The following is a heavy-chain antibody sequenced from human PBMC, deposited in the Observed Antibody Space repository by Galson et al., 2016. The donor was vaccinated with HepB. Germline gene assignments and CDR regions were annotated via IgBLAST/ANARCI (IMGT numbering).Heavy chain of an antibody. V-gene: IGHV1-69*13. J-gene: IGHJ5*02. CDR3: ATSTQYWFDP. D-gene: IGHD2/OR15-2a*01. Sequence: SVKVSCKAPGGTFSTSIISWVRQAPGHGLEWMGGITPIFRTTHYAQTFQGRVTITADESTTTAYMELSSLTSEDTAVYYCATSTQYWFDPWGQGTLVTVSS. CDR1: GGTFSTSI. CDR2: ITPIFRTT.